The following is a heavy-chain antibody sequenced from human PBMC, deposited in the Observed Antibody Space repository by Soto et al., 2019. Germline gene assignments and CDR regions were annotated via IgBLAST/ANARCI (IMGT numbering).Heavy chain of an antibody. J-gene: IGHJ6*02. D-gene: IGHD3-16*01. CDR3: ARVRMITATFYYYYAMDV. CDR1: GGSFGTYY. CDR2: INHRGSI. Sequence: SETLSLTCAVYGGSFGTYYWSWIRQPPGKGLEWIGDINHRGSINYSPSLKSRVTISVDTSKNQFSLKLTSVTAADTAMYYCARVRMITATFYYYYAMDVWGQGTTVTVSS. V-gene: IGHV4-34*01.